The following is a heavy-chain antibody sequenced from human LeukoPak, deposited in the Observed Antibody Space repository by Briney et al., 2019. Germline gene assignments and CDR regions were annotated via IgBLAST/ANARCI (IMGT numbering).Heavy chain of an antibody. V-gene: IGHV4-59*01. Sequence: SETLSLTCTVSGGSISSYYWSWIRQPPGKGLEWIGYIYYSGSTNYNPSLKSRVTMSVDTSKNQFSLKLSSVTAADTAVYYCARLTIFSRFDPWGQGTLVTVSS. CDR1: GGSISSYY. J-gene: IGHJ5*02. D-gene: IGHD3-3*01. CDR2: IYYSGST. CDR3: ARLTIFSRFDP.